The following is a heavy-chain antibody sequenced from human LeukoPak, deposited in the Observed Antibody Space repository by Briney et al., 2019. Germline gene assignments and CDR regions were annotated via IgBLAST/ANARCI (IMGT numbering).Heavy chain of an antibody. Sequence: GGSLRLSCAASEFSFSYYSMTWARQASGKGLEWISYIGVSGSPTYYADSVKARFTISRDDAKNSLYLQMNSLRAEDTAVYYCARNAWKSSDSGRGRMDVWGQGTTVTVSS. J-gene: IGHJ6*02. CDR2: IGVSGSPT. CDR3: ARNAWKSSDSGRGRMDV. V-gene: IGHV3-48*01. D-gene: IGHD3-10*01. CDR1: EFSFSYYS.